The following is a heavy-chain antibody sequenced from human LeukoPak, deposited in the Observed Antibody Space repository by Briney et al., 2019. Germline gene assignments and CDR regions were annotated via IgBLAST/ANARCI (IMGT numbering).Heavy chain of an antibody. J-gene: IGHJ3*02. CDR2: IITIFGTA. D-gene: IGHD6-13*01. V-gene: IGHV1-69*05. CDR3: ARVFGIAAAGYAFDI. Sequence: SVKVSCKASGGTFSSYAISWVRQAPGQGLEWMGGIITIFGTANYAQKFQGRVTITTDESTSTAYMELSSLRSEDTAVYYCARVFGIAAAGYAFDIWGQGTMVTVSS. CDR1: GGTFSSYA.